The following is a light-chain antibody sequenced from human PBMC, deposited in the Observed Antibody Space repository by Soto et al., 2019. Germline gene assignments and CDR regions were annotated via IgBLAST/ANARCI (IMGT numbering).Light chain of an antibody. CDR3: YSSRRSRSTFWG. Sequence: QSAMTQPASVSGSPGQSITISCAGTSSDIGGSNYVSWYQPHPGKAPKLMIYGVSNRPSGVCNRFSGSKSGNTASLTISGLQEEYEDDYLCYSSRRSRSTFWGFGTGTKLTVL. CDR2: GVS. J-gene: IGLJ1*01. V-gene: IGLV2-14*03. CDR1: SSDIGGSNY.